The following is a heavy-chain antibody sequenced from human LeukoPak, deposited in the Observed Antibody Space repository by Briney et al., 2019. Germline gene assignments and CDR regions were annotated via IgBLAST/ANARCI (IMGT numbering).Heavy chain of an antibody. D-gene: IGHD3-10*01. CDR2: IYYSGST. CDR3: ARDRLLWSGESGYYYYMDV. Sequence: SETLSLTCTVSGGSISSYYWSWIRQPPGKGLEWIGYIYYSGSTNYNPSLKSRVTISVDTSKNQFSLKLSSVTAADTAVYYCARDRLLWSGESGYYYYMDVWGKGTTVTVSS. CDR1: GGSISSYY. J-gene: IGHJ6*03. V-gene: IGHV4-59*01.